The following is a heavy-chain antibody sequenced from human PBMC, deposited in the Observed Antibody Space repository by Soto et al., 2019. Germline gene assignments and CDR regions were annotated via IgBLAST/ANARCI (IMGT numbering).Heavy chain of an antibody. J-gene: IGHJ6*02. Sequence: ASVKVSCKASGGTFSSYAISWVRQAPGQGLEWMGGIIPIFGTANYAQKFQGRVTITADESTSTAYMELSSLRSEDTAVYYCARDRWYYYDSSGYYTSNGMGVWGQVTTVTVSS. V-gene: IGHV1-69*13. CDR1: GGTFSSYA. CDR3: ARDRWYYYDSSGYYTSNGMGV. CDR2: IIPIFGTA. D-gene: IGHD3-22*01.